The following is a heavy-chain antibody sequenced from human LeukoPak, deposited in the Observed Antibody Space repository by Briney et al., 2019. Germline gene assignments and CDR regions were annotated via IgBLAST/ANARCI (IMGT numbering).Heavy chain of an antibody. CDR1: GGSISSGSYY. CDR2: IYTSGST. Sequence: SQTLSLTCTVSGGSISSGSYYWSWIRQPAGKGLEWIGRIYTSGSTNYNPSLKSRVTISVDTSKNQFSLKLSSVTAADTAVYYCARVDWTTDSWGQGTLVTVSS. V-gene: IGHV4-61*02. J-gene: IGHJ4*02. CDR3: ARVDWTTDS. D-gene: IGHD3-9*01.